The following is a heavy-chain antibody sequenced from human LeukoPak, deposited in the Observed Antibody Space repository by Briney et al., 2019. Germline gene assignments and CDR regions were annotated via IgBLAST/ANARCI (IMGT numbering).Heavy chain of an antibody. D-gene: IGHD6-13*01. Sequence: SETLSLTCAVYGGSFSGYYWSWIRQPPGKGLEWIGSIYYSGSTYYNPSLKSRVTISVDTSKNQFSLKLSSVTAADTAVYYCAREGSSWYSDYWGQGTLVTVSS. CDR3: AREGSSWYSDY. CDR1: GGSFSGYY. CDR2: IYYSGST. V-gene: IGHV4-34*01. J-gene: IGHJ4*02.